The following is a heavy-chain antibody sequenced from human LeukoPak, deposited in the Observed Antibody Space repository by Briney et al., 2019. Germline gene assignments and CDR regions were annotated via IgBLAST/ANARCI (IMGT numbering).Heavy chain of an antibody. J-gene: IGHJ4*02. CDR3: TRTSSGWYSGD. D-gene: IGHD6-19*01. CDR1: GFLVNTNY. CDR2: ISGSGGST. V-gene: IGHV3-23*01. Sequence: PGGSLRLSCAASGFLVNTNYMSWVRQAPGKGLEWVSTISGSGGSTYYTDSVKGRFTISRDTSKNTLHLQMNSLRAEDTAIYYCTRTSSGWYSGDWGQGTLVTVSS.